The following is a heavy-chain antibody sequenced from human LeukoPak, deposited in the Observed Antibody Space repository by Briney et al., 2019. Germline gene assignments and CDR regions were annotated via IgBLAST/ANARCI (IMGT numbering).Heavy chain of an antibody. V-gene: IGHV4-34*01. D-gene: IGHD1-7*01. CDR2: INHSGST. CDR1: GGSFSGYY. CDR3: ARGLDWNYEFDY. Sequence: PSETLSLTCAVYGGSFSGYYWSWIRQPPGKGLEWIGEINHSGSTNYNPSLKSRVTISVDTSKNQFSLKLSSVTAADTAVYYCARGLDWNYEFDYWGQGTLVTVSS. J-gene: IGHJ4*02.